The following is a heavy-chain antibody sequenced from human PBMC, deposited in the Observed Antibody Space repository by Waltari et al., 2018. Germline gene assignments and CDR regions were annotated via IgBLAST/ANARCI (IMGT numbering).Heavy chain of an antibody. J-gene: IGHJ3*02. CDR2: IREDGNEK. D-gene: IGHD3-10*01. CDR3: TRDWSIIRGVPCAFDI. V-gene: IGHV3-7*03. Sequence: EVQLVESGGGLVQPGGSLRLSCVASGFNFSSFWMSWVRQAPGKGLEWVANIREDGNEKASVDSVKGRFTISRDNTKNSLYLQMNSLRDEDTAVYYCTRDWSIIRGVPCAFDIWGQGTMVIVSS. CDR1: GFNFSSFW.